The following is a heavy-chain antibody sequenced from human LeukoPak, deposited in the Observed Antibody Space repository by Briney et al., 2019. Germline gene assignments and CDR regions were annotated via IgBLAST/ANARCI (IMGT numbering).Heavy chain of an antibody. Sequence: PGGSLRLSCVGSGFTFSNYSMNWVRQAPGKGLEWVSSISSSGSHIYYADSVKGRFTISRDNAKNAVYLQMNSLTADDTAVYYCAKLILMSADDWGQGTLVSVSS. CDR2: ISSSGSHI. CDR1: GFTFSNYS. J-gene: IGHJ4*02. V-gene: IGHV3-21*01. CDR3: AKLILMSADD.